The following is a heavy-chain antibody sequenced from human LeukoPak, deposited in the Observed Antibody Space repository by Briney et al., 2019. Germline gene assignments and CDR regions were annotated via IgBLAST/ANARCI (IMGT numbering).Heavy chain of an antibody. D-gene: IGHD3-22*01. CDR3: ARTRATYYYDSSGYYLRQNAFDI. V-gene: IGHV4-61*01. CDR2: ISDSGGS. J-gene: IGHJ3*02. CDR1: GGSVSSGISY. Sequence: SETLSLTCSVSGGSVSSGISYWSWIRQPPGEGLEWIAYISDSGGSDYNPSLRGRVTISLDTSKNQFSLKLSSVTAADTAVYYCARTRATYYYDSSGYYLRQNAFDIWGQGTMVTVSS.